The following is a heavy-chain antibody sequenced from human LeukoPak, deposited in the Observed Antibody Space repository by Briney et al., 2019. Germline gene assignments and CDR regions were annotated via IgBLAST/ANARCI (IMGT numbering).Heavy chain of an antibody. J-gene: IGHJ4*02. V-gene: IGHV4-39*07. D-gene: IGHD4-11*01. CDR3: ARDRDYPTQYFDY. Sequence: SETLSLTCTVSGGSISSSSHYWGWIRQPPGKGLEWIGTIYYSGSTYYTPSLKSRVTISVDTSKNEFSLKLSSVTAADTAVYYCARDRDYPTQYFDYWGQGILATVSS. CDR2: IYYSGST. CDR1: GGSISSSSHY.